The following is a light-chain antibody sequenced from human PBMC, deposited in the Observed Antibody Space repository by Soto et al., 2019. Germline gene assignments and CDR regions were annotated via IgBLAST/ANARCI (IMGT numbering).Light chain of an antibody. V-gene: IGLV5-45*03. J-gene: IGLJ3*02. CDR1: SGFDVGTYK. Sequence: QLVLTQPSSLSASPGASASLTCTLRSGFDVGTYKIYWYQQRPGSPPQYLLTYKSDSDNQQGSGVPSRFSGSKDGSANAGILLISGLQSDDEADYYCVIWHGYGWVFGGGTKLTVL. CDR3: VIWHGYGWV. CDR2: YKSDSDN.